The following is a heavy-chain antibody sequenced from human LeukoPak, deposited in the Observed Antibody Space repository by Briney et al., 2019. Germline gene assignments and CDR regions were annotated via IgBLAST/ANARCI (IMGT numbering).Heavy chain of an antibody. CDR3: AKDRGSGWSPDAFDI. J-gene: IGHJ3*02. CDR2: ISGSGGST. V-gene: IGHV3-23*01. D-gene: IGHD6-19*01. Sequence: GGSLRLSCAASGFTFSSYAMSWVRQAPGKGLEWVSAISGSGGSTYYADSVKGRFTISRDNSKHTLYLQMSSLRAEDTAVYYCAKDRGSGWSPDAFDIWGQGTMVTVSS. CDR1: GFTFSSYA.